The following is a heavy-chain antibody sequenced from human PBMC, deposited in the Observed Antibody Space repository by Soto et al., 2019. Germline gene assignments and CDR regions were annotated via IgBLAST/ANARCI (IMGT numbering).Heavy chain of an antibody. CDR1: GDSISSGGYY. J-gene: IGHJ4*02. CDR2: VYYRGSP. V-gene: IGHV4-30-4*01. CDR3: ARGRGPAGSY. Sequence: QVQLQESGPGLVKPSQTLSLTCTVSGDSISSGGYYWSWIRQPPGKGLEWIGYVYYRGSPNYNPSLKSRFTISVDTSQNQFPLNRSSVTAADTAVDFCARGRGPAGSYWGQGTLVTVSS. D-gene: IGHD1-26*01.